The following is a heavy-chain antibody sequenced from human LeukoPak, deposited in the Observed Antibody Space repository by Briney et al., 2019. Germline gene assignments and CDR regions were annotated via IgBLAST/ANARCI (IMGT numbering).Heavy chain of an antibody. D-gene: IGHD6-19*01. V-gene: IGHV4-34*01. Sequence: SETLSLTCAVYGGSFSGYYWSWIRQPPGKGLEWIGEINHRGSTNYNPSLKSRVTISVDTSKNQFSLKLSSVTAADTAVYYCARGLAVAGTRWFDPWGQGTLVTVSS. CDR1: GGSFSGYY. CDR3: ARGLAVAGTRWFDP. CDR2: INHRGST. J-gene: IGHJ5*02.